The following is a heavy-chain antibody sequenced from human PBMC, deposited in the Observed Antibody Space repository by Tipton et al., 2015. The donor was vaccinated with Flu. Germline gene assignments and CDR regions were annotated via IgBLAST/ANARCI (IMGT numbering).Heavy chain of an antibody. D-gene: IGHD4-11*01. Sequence: TLSLTCTVSGGSISNYYWSWIRQPPGKGLEWIGYIYHTGNFNYNPSLKSRVTISVDTSKNQFSLQLNSVTAADTAVYYCASATTVTTSGMDVWGQGTTVTVSS. CDR3: ASATTVTTSGMDV. V-gene: IGHV4-59*01. CDR2: IYHTGNF. J-gene: IGHJ6*02. CDR1: GGSISNYY.